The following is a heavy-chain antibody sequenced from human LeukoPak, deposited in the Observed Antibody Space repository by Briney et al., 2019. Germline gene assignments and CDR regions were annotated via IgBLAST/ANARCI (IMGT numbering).Heavy chain of an antibody. CDR2: ISYDGSNK. Sequence: GGSLRLSCAASGFTFSSYAMHWVRQAPGKGLEWVAVISYDGSNKYYADSVKGRFTISRDNSKNTPYLQMNSLRAEDTAVYYCARDLRYCSSTSCWGQGTLVTVSS. CDR3: ARDLRYCSSTSC. D-gene: IGHD2-2*01. V-gene: IGHV3-30-3*01. CDR1: GFTFSSYA. J-gene: IGHJ4*02.